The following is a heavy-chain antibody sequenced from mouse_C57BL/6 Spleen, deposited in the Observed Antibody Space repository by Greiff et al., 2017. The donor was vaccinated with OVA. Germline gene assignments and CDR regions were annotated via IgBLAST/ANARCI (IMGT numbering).Heavy chain of an antibody. J-gene: IGHJ3*01. CDR3: AREGLYDAAWFAY. V-gene: IGHV1-78*01. D-gene: IGHD2-12*01. CDR1: GYTFTDYT. CDR2: IYPRDGST. Sequence: VQLQQSDAELVKPGASVKISCKVSGYTFTDYTIHWMKQRPEQGLEWIGYIYPRDGSTKYNEKFKGKATLTADKSSSTAYMQLNSLTSEDSAVYFCAREGLYDAAWFAYWGQGTLVTVSA.